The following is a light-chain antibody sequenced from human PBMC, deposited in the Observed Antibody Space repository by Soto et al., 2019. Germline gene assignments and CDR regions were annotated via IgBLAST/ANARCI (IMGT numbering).Light chain of an antibody. CDR2: DVS. CDR1: SSDVGAFNY. J-gene: IGLJ1*01. CDR3: NSYTSNNTSV. Sequence: QAVVTQPASVSGSPGQAITISCSGTSSDVGAFNYVSWYQQHPGKAPKLMIYDVSNRPSGVSNRFSGSKSGNTASLTISGLRAEDEADYYCNSYTSNNTSVFGTGTQLTVL. V-gene: IGLV2-14*03.